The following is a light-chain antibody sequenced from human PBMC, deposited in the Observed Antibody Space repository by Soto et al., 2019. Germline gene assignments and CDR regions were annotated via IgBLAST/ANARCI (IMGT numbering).Light chain of an antibody. Sequence: EIVLTQSPGSLSVSPGERATLSWRSSQTISSQYLAWYQQKHGQAPSLLIYGTSSRATGTPDRFSGSGSGTDFTLTISRLEPEDSAIYYCQQYGSWTFGQGTKVEIK. CDR1: QTISSQY. J-gene: IGKJ1*01. V-gene: IGKV3-20*01. CDR3: QQYGSWT. CDR2: GTS.